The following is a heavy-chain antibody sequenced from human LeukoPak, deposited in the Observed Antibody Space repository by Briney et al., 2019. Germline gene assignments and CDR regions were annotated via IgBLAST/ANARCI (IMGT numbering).Heavy chain of an antibody. Sequence: ASVKVSCKASGYTFTSYYIHWVRQAPGQGLEWMGIIDPSGGRTAYAQKFQGRITVTRDTSTSTVFMELSTLISEDTAVYYCARPAPTGVDAFDTWGQGTLVTVSS. CDR3: ARPAPTGVDAFDT. CDR2: IDPSGGRT. CDR1: GYTFTSYY. V-gene: IGHV1-46*01. D-gene: IGHD3-10*01. J-gene: IGHJ3*02.